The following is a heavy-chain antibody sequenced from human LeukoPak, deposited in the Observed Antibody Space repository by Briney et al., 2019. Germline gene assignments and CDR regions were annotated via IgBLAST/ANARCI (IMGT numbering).Heavy chain of an antibody. CDR2: IDTDGSTA. CDR3: ARDLYDSGGYYLGLDY. Sequence: GGSLRLSCVASGFTFRSYWMHWVRQAPGKGLVWVSHIDTDGSTATYADSVRGRFTISRDNAKNTLYLQMNSLSAEDTAVYYCARDLYDSGGYYLGLDYWGQGTLVTVSS. J-gene: IGHJ4*02. CDR1: GFTFRSYW. V-gene: IGHV3-74*01. D-gene: IGHD3-22*01.